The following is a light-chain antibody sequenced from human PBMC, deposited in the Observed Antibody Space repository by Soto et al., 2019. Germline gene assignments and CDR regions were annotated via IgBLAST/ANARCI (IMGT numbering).Light chain of an antibody. CDR2: GAS. Sequence: EIVMTQSPATLSVSPGERATLSCRASQSVSSNLAWYQQKPGQAPRLLIYGASTRATGIPARFSGSGSGTEFTLTISSLQSEDFAVYYCQQGTKWPPWTFGQGTKVEIK. CDR3: QQGTKWPPWT. CDR1: QSVSSN. V-gene: IGKV3-15*01. J-gene: IGKJ1*01.